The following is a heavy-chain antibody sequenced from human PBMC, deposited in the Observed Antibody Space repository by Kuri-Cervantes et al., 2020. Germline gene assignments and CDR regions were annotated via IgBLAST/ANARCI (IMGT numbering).Heavy chain of an antibody. CDR3: AIWDGYNSQYFDL. CDR2: ISAYNGNT. V-gene: IGHV1-18*01. Sequence: ASVKVSCKASGYTFTSFGISWVRQAPGQGLEWMGWISAYNGNTNYAQKLQGRVTMTTDTSTSTAYMELSSLRSEDTAVYYCAIWDGYNSQYFDLWAVAPWSPSPQ. J-gene: IGHJ2*01. D-gene: IGHD5-24*01. CDR1: GYTFTSFG.